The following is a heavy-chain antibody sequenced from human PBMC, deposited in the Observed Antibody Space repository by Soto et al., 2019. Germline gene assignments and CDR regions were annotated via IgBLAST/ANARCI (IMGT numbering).Heavy chain of an antibody. J-gene: IGHJ4*02. CDR2: INHSGST. D-gene: IGHD1-1*01. Sequence: SETLSLTCAVYGGSFSGYYWSWIRQPPGKGLEWIGEINHSGSTNYNPSLKSRVTISVDTSKNQFSLKLSSVTAADTAVYYCARVGYNTLFDYWGQGTLVTVSS. CDR3: ARVGYNTLFDY. V-gene: IGHV4-34*01. CDR1: GGSFSGYY.